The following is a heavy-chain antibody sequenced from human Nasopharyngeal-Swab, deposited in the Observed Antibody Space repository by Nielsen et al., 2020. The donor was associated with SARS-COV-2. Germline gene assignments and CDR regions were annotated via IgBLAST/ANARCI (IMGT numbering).Heavy chain of an antibody. D-gene: IGHD3-10*01. J-gene: IGHJ5*02. CDR3: ARDNYYGFNWFDP. Sequence: ASVKVSCKASGYTFTDYYIHWVRQAPGQGLEWMGRINPNSGGTNYAQKFQGRVTMTRDTSISTAYMELSRLRSDDTAVYYCARDNYYGFNWFDPWGQGTLVTVSS. CDR2: INPNSGGT. CDR1: GYTFTDYY. V-gene: IGHV1-2*06.